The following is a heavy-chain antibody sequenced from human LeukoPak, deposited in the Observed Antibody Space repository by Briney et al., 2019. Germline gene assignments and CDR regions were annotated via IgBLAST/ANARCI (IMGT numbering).Heavy chain of an antibody. CDR1: GGSNSSGGYS. V-gene: IGHV4-30-2*01. J-gene: IGHJ6*02. Sequence: SETLSLTCAVSGGSNSSGGYSWSWIRQPPGKGLEWIGYIYHSGSTYYNPSLKSRVTISVDRSKNQFSLKLSSVTAADTAVYYCARGNTVTGYYGMDVWGQGTTVTVSS. CDR3: ARGNTVTGYYGMDV. D-gene: IGHD4-17*01. CDR2: IYHSGST.